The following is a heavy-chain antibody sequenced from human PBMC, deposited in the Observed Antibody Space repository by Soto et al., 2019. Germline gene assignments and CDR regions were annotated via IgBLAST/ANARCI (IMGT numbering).Heavy chain of an antibody. V-gene: IGHV4-31*03. D-gene: IGHD3-22*01. CDR2: IYYSGTT. Sequence: SETLSLTCTVSGDSISSGGYYWSWIRQHPGKGLEWIGYIYYSGTTYYNPSLESRVTISADTSENQFSLKLNSVTAADTAVYYCESTYYNGSSGPFDYWGQGTLVTVS. J-gene: IGHJ4*02. CDR3: ESTYYNGSSGPFDY. CDR1: GDSISSGGYY.